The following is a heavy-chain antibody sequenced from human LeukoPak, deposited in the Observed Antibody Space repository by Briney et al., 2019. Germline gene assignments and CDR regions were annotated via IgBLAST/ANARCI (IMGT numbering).Heavy chain of an antibody. CDR2: ISWNSGSI. CDR1: GFTFDDYA. Sequence: GGYLRLSCAASGFTFDDYAMHWVLQAPGKGLEWVSGISWNSGSIGYADSVKGRFTISRDNAKNSLYLQMNSLRAEDTALYYCAKEGGGLYFDYWGQGTLVTVSS. CDR3: AKEGGGLYFDY. V-gene: IGHV3-9*01. J-gene: IGHJ4*02. D-gene: IGHD1-26*01.